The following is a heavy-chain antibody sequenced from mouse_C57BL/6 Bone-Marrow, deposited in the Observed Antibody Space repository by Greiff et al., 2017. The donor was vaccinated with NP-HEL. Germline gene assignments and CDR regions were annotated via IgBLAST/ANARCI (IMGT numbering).Heavy chain of an antibody. CDR1: GFSLTSYG. Sequence: VQLKQSGPGLVQPSQSLSITCTVSGFSLTSYGVHWVRQPPGKGLEWLGVIWSGGSTDYNAAFISRLSISKDNSKSQVFFKMNSLQADDTAIYYCARDYYGSSYEGYAMDYWGQGTSVTVSS. CDR3: ARDYYGSSYEGYAMDY. D-gene: IGHD1-1*01. J-gene: IGHJ4*01. CDR2: IWSGGST. V-gene: IGHV2-4*01.